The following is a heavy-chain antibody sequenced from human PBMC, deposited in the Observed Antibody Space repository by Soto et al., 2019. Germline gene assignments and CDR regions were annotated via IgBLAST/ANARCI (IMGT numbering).Heavy chain of an antibody. J-gene: IGHJ4*02. CDR1: GFTFSSYD. V-gene: IGHV3-13*05. CDR2: IDTAGDP. D-gene: IGHD3-22*01. Sequence: EVQLVASGGGLVQPGGSLRLSCAASGFTFSSYDMHWVRQATGKGLEWVSAIDTAGDPYYPGSVKGRFTISRENAKNSLYLQMNSLRAGDTAVCYCVRANSDFVGYYFDYWGQGTLVTVSS. CDR3: VRANSDFVGYYFDY.